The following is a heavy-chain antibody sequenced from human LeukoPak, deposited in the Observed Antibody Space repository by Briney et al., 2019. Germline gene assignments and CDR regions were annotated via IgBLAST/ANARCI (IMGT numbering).Heavy chain of an antibody. CDR2: IIPIFGTA. D-gene: IGHD1-20*01. CDR1: GYTFTSYA. J-gene: IGHJ6*03. Sequence: GASVKVSCKASGYTFTSYAMNWVRQAPGQGLEWMGGIIPIFGTANYAQKFQGRVTITADESTSTAYMELSSLRSEDTAVYYCARAHNWNDGGTYYYYYYMDVWGKGTTVTVSS. CDR3: ARAHNWNDGGTYYYYYYMDV. V-gene: IGHV1-69*13.